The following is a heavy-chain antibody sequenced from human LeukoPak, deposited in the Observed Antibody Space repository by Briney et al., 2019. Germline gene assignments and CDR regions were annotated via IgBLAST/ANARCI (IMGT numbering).Heavy chain of an antibody. V-gene: IGHV1-18*01. CDR2: IHIYRGNT. D-gene: IGHD6-6*01. J-gene: IGHJ5*02. CDR3: ARVGDSSSADP. Sequence: ASVKVSCKASGYSSTNYGISWVRQAPGQGLEWMGWIHIYRGNTNYTQKFQGRVTMTTDTSTSTVYMEVRGLRSDDTAMYYCARVGDSSSADPWGQGTLVTVSS. CDR1: GYSSTNYG.